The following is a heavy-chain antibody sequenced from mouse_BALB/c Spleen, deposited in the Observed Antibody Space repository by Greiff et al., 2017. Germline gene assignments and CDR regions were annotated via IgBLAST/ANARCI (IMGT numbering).Heavy chain of an antibody. CDR3: ARGSSLFDY. CDR1: GFTFSSFG. CDR2: ISSGSSTI. J-gene: IGHJ2*01. Sequence: EVQGVESGGGLVQPGGSRKLSCAASGFTFSSFGMHWVRQAPEKGLEWFAYISSGSSTIYYADTVKGRFTISRDNPKNTLFLQMTSLRSEDTAMYYCARGSSLFDYWGQGTTLTVSS. V-gene: IGHV5-17*02. D-gene: IGHD1-1*01.